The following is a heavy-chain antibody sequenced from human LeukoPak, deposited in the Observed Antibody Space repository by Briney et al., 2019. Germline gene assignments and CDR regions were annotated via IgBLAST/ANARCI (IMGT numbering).Heavy chain of an antibody. CDR3: AKGIVVVPANYFDY. CDR2: ISSSSYI. Sequence: GGSLRLSCAASGFTFSSYSMNWVRQAPGKGLEWVSSISSSSYIYYADSVKGRFTISRDNAKNSLYLQMNSLRAEDTAVYYCAKGIVVVPANYFDYWGQGTLVTVSS. D-gene: IGHD2-2*01. V-gene: IGHV3-21*01. CDR1: GFTFSSYS. J-gene: IGHJ4*02.